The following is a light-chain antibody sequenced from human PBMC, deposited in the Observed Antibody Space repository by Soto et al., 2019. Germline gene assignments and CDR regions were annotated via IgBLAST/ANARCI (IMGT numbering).Light chain of an antibody. CDR1: QSVSSAC. CDR2: GAS. CDR3: QQYGSSPLIS. V-gene: IGKV3-20*01. Sequence: EIVLTQSPGTLSLSPGERVILSCRASQSVSSACLAWYQQKPGQAPRLLIYGASSRATGIPDRFSGSGSGTDFTLTISRLEPEDFAVYYCQQYGSSPLISFGQGTRLEIK. J-gene: IGKJ5*01.